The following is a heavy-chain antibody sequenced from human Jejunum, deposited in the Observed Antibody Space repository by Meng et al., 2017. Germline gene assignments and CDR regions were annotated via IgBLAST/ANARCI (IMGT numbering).Heavy chain of an antibody. D-gene: IGHD2-21*02. CDR1: GFTFGSYW. J-gene: IGHJ4*02. CDR3: ARGAVTGQRSDF. V-gene: IGHV3-74*01. Sequence: EGQLVESGGGLVQPGGSLRLSCAASGFTFGSYWMHWVRQVPGKGLVWVSRINSDGSSTSYADSVKGRFSISRDNAKNTLSLQMNSLRAEDTAVYYCARGAVTGQRSDFWGQGTLVTVSS. CDR2: INSDGSST.